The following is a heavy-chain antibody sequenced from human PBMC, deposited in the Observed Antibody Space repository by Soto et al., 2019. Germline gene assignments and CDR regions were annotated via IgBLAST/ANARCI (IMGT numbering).Heavy chain of an antibody. CDR3: ARDMGPSGAYGY. CDR2: IDPDGSQK. D-gene: IGHD1-26*01. J-gene: IGHJ4*02. CDR1: GFTFSTYW. V-gene: IGHV3-7*03. Sequence: EVRLVDSGGDLVQPGGSLRLSCAASGFTFSTYWMSWVRQAPGKGLEWVANIDPDGSQKYYVDSVKGRFTISRDNAKNSLYLQMNSLRAEDTAVYYCARDMGPSGAYGYWGQGTLVTVSS.